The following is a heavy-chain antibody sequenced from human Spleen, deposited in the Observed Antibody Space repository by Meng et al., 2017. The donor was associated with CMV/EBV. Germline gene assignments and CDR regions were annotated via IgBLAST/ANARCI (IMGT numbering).Heavy chain of an antibody. CDR1: GGSFSGYY. J-gene: IGHJ4*02. CDR3: ATVWSGSYRFDY. Sequence: QGRLQQSGPGLGKPSETLSLTCAVYGGSFSGYYWSWIRQPPGKGLEWIGEINHSGSTNYNPSLKSRVTISVDTSKNQFSLKLSSVTAADTAVYYCATVWSGSYRFDYWGQGTLVTVSS. V-gene: IGHV4-34*01. D-gene: IGHD1-26*01. CDR2: INHSGST.